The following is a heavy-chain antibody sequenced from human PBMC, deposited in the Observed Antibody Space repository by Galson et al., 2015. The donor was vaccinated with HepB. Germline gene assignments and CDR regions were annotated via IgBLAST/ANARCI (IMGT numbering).Heavy chain of an antibody. CDR2: IYYSGST. D-gene: IGHD1-26*01. Sequence: ETLSLTCTVSGGSISSSSYYWGWIRQPPGKGLEWIGSIYYSGSTYYNPSLKSRVTIPVDTSKNQFSLKLSSVTAADTAVYYCARDLVGATYGLDYWGQGTLVTVSS. CDR1: GGSISSSSYY. J-gene: IGHJ4*02. V-gene: IGHV4-39*07. CDR3: ARDLVGATYGLDY.